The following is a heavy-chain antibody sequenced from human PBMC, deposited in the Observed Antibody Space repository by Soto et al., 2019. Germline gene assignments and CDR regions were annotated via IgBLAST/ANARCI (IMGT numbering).Heavy chain of an antibody. CDR1: GGSFSGYY. V-gene: IGHV4-34*01. J-gene: IGHJ4*02. CDR3: ARVAYDYVWGSYRYTPVTFDY. CDR2: INHSGST. D-gene: IGHD3-16*02. Sequence: SETLSLTCAVYGGSFSGYYWSWIRQPPGKGLEWIGEINHSGSTNYNPSLKSRVTISVDTSKNQFPLKLSSVTAADTAVYYCARVAYDYVWGSYRYTPVTFDYWGQGTLVTVS.